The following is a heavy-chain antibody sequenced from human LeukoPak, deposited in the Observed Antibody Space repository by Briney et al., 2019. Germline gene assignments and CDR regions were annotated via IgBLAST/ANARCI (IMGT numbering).Heavy chain of an antibody. J-gene: IGHJ3*02. CDR3: ARGSIVAAAYDAFRI. CDR2: IYYSGST. D-gene: IGHD6-13*01. V-gene: IGHV4-39*07. CDR1: GGSISSSSYY. Sequence: SETLSLTCTVSGGSISSSSYYWGWIRQPPGKGLEWIGSIYYSGSTYYNPSLKSRVTISVDTSKNQFSLKLSSVTAADTAVYYCARGSIVAAAYDAFRIWGQGTMVTVSS.